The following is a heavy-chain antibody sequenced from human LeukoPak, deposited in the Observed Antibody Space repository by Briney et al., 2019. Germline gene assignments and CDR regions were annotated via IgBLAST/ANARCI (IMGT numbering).Heavy chain of an antibody. J-gene: IGHJ4*02. CDR1: GDSISNYY. D-gene: IGHD3-10*01. V-gene: IGHV4-4*07. Sequence: SETLSLTCTVSGDSISNYYWSWIRQPAGKGLEWIGRIYSSGSTNYNPSLKSRVTMSVDTSKNQFSLKLSSVTAADTAVYYCARVSLVRGAPDYYFDYWGQGTLVTVSS. CDR3: ARVSLVRGAPDYYFDY. CDR2: IYSSGST.